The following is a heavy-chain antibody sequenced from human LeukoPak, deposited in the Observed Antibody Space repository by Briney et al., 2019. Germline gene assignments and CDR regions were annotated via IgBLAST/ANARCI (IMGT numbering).Heavy chain of an antibody. CDR2: IKQDGTER. Sequence: GGSLRLSCAASGFTFTTYWMSWVRQAPGKGLEWVANIKQDGTERYYVDSVRGRFTISRDNAKNSLYLQMNSLRAEDTAVYYCAKYRLVWLPAPVFDYWGQGTLVTVSS. V-gene: IGHV3-7*01. D-gene: IGHD6-19*01. CDR1: GFTFTTYW. J-gene: IGHJ4*02. CDR3: AKYRLVWLPAPVFDY.